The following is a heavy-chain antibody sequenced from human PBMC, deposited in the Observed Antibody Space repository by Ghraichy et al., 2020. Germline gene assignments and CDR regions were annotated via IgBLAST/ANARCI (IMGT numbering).Heavy chain of an antibody. D-gene: IGHD4-17*01. CDR1: GGSISTYF. V-gene: IGHV4-59*01. J-gene: IGHJ1*01. Sequence: SETLSLTCTISGGSISTYFWSWVRQPPGKGLEWVGYIFWSGSTSYNPSLKSRVTMSVDTSKNQFSLNLSSVTAADTAVYYCARGYSYGDLLRSWGQGTLVTVSS. CDR3: ARGYSYGDLLRS. CDR2: IFWSGST.